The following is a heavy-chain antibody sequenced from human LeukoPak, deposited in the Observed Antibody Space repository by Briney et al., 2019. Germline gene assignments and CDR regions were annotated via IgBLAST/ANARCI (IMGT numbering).Heavy chain of an antibody. J-gene: IGHJ3*02. D-gene: IGHD2-2*01. Sequence: GGSLRLSCAASGFSFSNYAMSWVRQAPGKGLEWVSAVSASGGSTYYADSVEGRFTISRDNSKNTLYLQMNSLRAEDTAVYYCAYSTAYYCSSASCPEAFDIWGQGTMVTVSS. CDR3: AYSTAYYCSSASCPEAFDI. V-gene: IGHV3-23*01. CDR1: GFSFSNYA. CDR2: VSASGGST.